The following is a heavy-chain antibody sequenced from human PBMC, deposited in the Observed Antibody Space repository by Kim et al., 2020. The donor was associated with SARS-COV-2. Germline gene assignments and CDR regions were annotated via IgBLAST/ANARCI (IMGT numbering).Heavy chain of an antibody. CDR1: GGSISSSTFY. J-gene: IGHJ4*01. D-gene: IGHD5-12*01. CDR3: ARQQRWLLPFDY. CDR2: IYYSGGT. Sequence: SETLSLTCTVSGGSISSSTFYWGWIRQPPGQGLEWIGTIYYSGGTYYNPSLKSRVTISVDTSNNPFSLKLTSVTAADTAVYYCARQQRWLLPFDYLGHGT. V-gene: IGHV4-39*01.